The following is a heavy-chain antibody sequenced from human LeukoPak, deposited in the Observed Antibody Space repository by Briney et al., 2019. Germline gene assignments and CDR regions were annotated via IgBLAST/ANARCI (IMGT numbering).Heavy chain of an antibody. CDR2: IYSGGST. J-gene: IGHJ3*02. CDR3: ARVSDYDSSDAFDI. Sequence: PGGSLRLSCAASGFTVSSNYMSWVRQAPGKGLEWVSVIYSGGSTYYADSVKGRFTISRDNSKNTLYLQMNSLRAEDTAVYYCARVSDYDSSDAFDIWGQGTMVTVSS. CDR1: GFTVSSNY. V-gene: IGHV3-53*01. D-gene: IGHD3-22*01.